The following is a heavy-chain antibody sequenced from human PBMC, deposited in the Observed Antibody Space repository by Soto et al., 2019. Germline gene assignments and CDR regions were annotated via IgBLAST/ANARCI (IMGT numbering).Heavy chain of an antibody. V-gene: IGHV3-7*03. J-gene: IGHJ4*02. D-gene: IGHD6-19*01. Sequence: GGSLRLSCGASGFIFSSHWMSWARQAPGKGLEWVANIKQDGSEKYYVDSVKGRFTISRDNAKNSLYLQASSLRAEDTAVYYCARESSSGWYFFDYWGQGTLVTVSS. CDR1: GFIFSSHW. CDR3: ARESSSGWYFFDY. CDR2: IKQDGSEK.